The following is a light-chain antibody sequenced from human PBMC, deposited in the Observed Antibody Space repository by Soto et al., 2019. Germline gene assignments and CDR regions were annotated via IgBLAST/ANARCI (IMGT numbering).Light chain of an antibody. CDR1: SSNIGSGYD. J-gene: IGLJ1*01. CDR3: QSYDSSLSGFYV. CDR2: GNS. Sequence: QSVLTQPPSVSGSPGPRVTISCTRSSSNIGSGYDVHWYQQLPGTAHKLLIYGNSNRPSGVPDRFSGSTSGTSAALAITGLQAEHEADDSGQSYDSSLSGFYVFGAGTKLTVL. V-gene: IGLV1-40*01.